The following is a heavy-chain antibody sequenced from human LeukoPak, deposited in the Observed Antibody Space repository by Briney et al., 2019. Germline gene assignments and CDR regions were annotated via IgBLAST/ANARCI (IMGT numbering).Heavy chain of an antibody. CDR3: VKDNPLDY. CDR1: GFTFSNYG. Sequence: SGGSLRLSCAASGFTFSNYGMLWVRQAPGKGLEWVSFIRYDGNNKLYADSVKGRFTISRDNSKNTLYLHINSLRAEDTALYYCVKDNPLDYWGQGTLVIVSS. CDR2: IRYDGNNK. V-gene: IGHV3-30*02. D-gene: IGHD1-14*01. J-gene: IGHJ4*02.